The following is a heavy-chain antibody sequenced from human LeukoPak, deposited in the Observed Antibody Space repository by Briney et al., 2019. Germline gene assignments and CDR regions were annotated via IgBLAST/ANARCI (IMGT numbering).Heavy chain of an antibody. CDR2: IYSSGTT. CDR3: ARVGGVPAAHFDY. V-gene: IGHV3-53*01. D-gene: IGHD2-2*01. J-gene: IGHJ4*02. Sequence: PGGSLRLSCAASGFTVSTKYMSWVRQAPGKGLEWVSLIYSSGTTYYADSVKCRFTISRDNSKNSLYLQMNSLRAEDTAVYYCARVGGVPAAHFDYWGQGALVTVSS. CDR1: GFTVSTKY.